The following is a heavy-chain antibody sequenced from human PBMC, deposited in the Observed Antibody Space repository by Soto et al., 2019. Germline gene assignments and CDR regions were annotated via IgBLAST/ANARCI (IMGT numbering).Heavy chain of an antibody. D-gene: IGHD4-17*01. Sequence: QVQLQESGPGLVKPSQTLSLTCTVSGGSISSGDYYWSWIRQPPGKGREWIGYIYYSGSTYYNTSLKSRVTISVDTSTNQFSLRLSSVTAADTAVYYCARVEGWTTLTKWGWFDPWGQGTLVNV. CDR1: GGSISSGDYY. CDR2: IYYSGST. J-gene: IGHJ5*02. V-gene: IGHV4-30-4*01. CDR3: ARVEGWTTLTKWGWFDP.